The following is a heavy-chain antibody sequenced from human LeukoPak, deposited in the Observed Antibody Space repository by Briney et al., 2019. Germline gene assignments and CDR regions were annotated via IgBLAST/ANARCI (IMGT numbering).Heavy chain of an antibody. CDR3: ARARGGYDFDY. Sequence: GGSLRLSCAASRFTFSSYWMSWVRQAPGKGLEWVANIKQDGSEKYYVDSVKGRFTISRDNAKNSLYLQLSSLRAEDTAVYYCARARGGYDFDYWGQGTLVTVSS. J-gene: IGHJ4*02. CDR2: IKQDGSEK. D-gene: IGHD5-12*01. V-gene: IGHV3-7*03. CDR1: RFTFSSYW.